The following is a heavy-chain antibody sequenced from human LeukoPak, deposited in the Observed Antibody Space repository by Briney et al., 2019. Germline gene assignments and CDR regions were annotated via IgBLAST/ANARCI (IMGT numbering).Heavy chain of an antibody. CDR1: GYTFTSFA. V-gene: IGHV1-18*01. CDR2: ISAYNGNT. J-gene: IGHJ3*02. D-gene: IGHD6-6*01. CDR3: ARCSSSHLRGAFDI. Sequence: ASVKVSCKASGYTFTSFAISWVRQAPGQGLEWMGWISAYNGNTNYAQKVQGRVTMTTDTSTSTAYMELSSLRSEDTAVYYCARCSSSHLRGAFDIWGQGTMVTVSS.